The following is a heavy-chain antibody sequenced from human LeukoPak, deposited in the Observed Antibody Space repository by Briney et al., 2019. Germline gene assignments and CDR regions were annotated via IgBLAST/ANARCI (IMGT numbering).Heavy chain of an antibody. J-gene: IGHJ4*02. D-gene: IGHD3-10*01. CDR1: GFTFSSYG. CDR3: AKDRFGELFFDY. Sequence: QTGGSLRLSCAASGFTFSSYGMHWVRQAPGKGLEWVAVISYDGSNKYYADSVKGRFTISRDNSKNTLYLQMNSLRAEDTAVYYCAKDRFGELFFDYWGQGTLVTVSS. CDR2: ISYDGSNK. V-gene: IGHV3-30*18.